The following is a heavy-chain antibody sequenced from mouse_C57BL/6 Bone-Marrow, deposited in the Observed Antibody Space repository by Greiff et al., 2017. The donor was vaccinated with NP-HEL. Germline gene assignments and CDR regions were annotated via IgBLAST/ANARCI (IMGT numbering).Heavy chain of an antibody. D-gene: IGHD2-14*01. Sequence: EVQVVESGGGLVKPGGSLKLSCAASGFTFSSYAMSWVRQTPEKRLEWVATISDGGSYTYYPDNVKGRFTISRDNAKNNLYLQMSQLKSEDTAMYYCARERYDWFAYWGQGTLVTVSA. CDR2: ISDGGSYT. CDR1: GFTFSSYA. CDR3: ARERYDWFAY. J-gene: IGHJ3*01. V-gene: IGHV5-4*01.